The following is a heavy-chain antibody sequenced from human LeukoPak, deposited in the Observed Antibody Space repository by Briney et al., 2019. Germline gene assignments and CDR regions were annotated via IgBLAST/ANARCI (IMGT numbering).Heavy chain of an antibody. CDR3: VREGPVVGAHLLWAFDI. V-gene: IGHV1-69*01. D-gene: IGHD1-26*01. J-gene: IGHJ3*02. CDR1: GGTFSSYA. Sequence: GSSVKVSCKASGGTFSSYAISWVRQAPGQGLEWMGGIIPIFGTANYAQKFQGRVTITADESTSTAYMELSSLRSEDTAVYYCVREGPVVGAHLLWAFDIWGQGTMVTVSS. CDR2: IIPIFGTA.